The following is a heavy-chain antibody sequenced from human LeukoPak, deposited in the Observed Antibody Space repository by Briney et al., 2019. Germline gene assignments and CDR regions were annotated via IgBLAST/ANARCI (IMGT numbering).Heavy chain of an antibody. V-gene: IGHV1-8*01. Sequence: ASVKVSCKASGYTFTSYDINWVRQATGQGLEWMGWMNPNSGNTGYAQKFQGRVTMTRNTSISTAYMELGSLRSEDTAVYYCARATMVRGVILSYYYYYYMDVWGKGTTVTVSS. D-gene: IGHD3-10*01. J-gene: IGHJ6*03. CDR2: MNPNSGNT. CDR3: ARATMVRGVILSYYYYYYMDV. CDR1: GYTFTSYD.